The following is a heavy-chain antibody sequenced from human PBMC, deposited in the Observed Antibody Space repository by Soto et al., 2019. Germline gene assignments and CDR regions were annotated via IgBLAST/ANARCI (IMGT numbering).Heavy chain of an antibody. V-gene: IGHV3-53*01. Sequence: GGSLRLSCAASGFTVSRNYMSWVRQAPGKGLEWVSVIYSGGSTYYADSVKGRFTISGDNSKNTLYLQMNSLRAEDTAVYYCATTYQPPGIAAAGTLYYYYGMDVWGQGTTVTVSS. J-gene: IGHJ6*02. CDR2: IYSGGST. D-gene: IGHD6-13*01. CDR3: ATTYQPPGIAAAGTLYYYYGMDV. CDR1: GFTVSRNY.